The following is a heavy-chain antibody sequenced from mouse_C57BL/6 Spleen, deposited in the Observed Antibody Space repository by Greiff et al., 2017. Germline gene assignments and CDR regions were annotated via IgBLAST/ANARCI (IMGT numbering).Heavy chain of an antibody. CDR1: GYTFTSYW. CDR3: ARWDGFAY. J-gene: IGHJ3*01. CDR2: IDPSDSYT. V-gene: IGHV1-50*01. Sequence: QVQLQQPGAELVKPGASVKLSCKASGYTFTSYWMQWVKQRPGQGLEWIGEIDPSDSYTNYNQKFKGKATLTVDTSSSTAYMQLSSLTSEDSAVYYCARWDGFAYWGQGTLVTVSA. D-gene: IGHD4-1*01.